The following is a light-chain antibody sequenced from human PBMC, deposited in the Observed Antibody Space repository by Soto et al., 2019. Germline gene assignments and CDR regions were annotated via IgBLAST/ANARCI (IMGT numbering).Light chain of an antibody. CDR2: DAS. Sequence: EIVLTQSPGTLSLSPGERATLSCRASQSVNSNLAWYQQKPGQAPRLLIYDASNRATGIPVRFSGSGSGTDFTLTLSSLEPEDFAVYYCQQSRDWPLTFGGGTKVDIK. V-gene: IGKV3-11*01. J-gene: IGKJ4*01. CDR3: QQSRDWPLT. CDR1: QSVNSN.